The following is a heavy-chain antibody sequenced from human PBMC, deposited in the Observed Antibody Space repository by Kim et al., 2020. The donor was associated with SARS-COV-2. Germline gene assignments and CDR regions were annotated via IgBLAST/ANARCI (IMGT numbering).Heavy chain of an antibody. CDR2: IYDSGST. Sequence: SETLSLTCTVSGDSISSGGYYWSWIRQHPGKGLEWIGYIYDSGSTHYNPSLKSRVTISVDTSKNEFSLKVSSVTAADTAEYYWARDIGREWIGGVDYWG. J-gene: IGHJ4*01. D-gene: IGHD3-3*01. CDR3: ARDIGREWIGGVDY. CDR1: GDSISSGGYY. V-gene: IGHV4-31*03.